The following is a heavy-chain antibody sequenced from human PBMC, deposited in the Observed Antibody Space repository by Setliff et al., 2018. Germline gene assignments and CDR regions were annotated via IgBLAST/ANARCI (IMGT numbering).Heavy chain of an antibody. CDR3: ARESRYYYDNLGTLDY. CDR1: GGSFSGDYY. J-gene: IGHJ4*02. Sequence: SETLSLTCAVYGGSFSGDYYWSWIRQPPGKDLEWIGYIYYSGSTYYNPSLKSRVSISVDTSKNQFSLKLSSVTAADTAVYYCARESRYYYDNLGTLDYWGQGTLVTVSS. CDR2: IYYSGST. D-gene: IGHD3-22*01. V-gene: IGHV4-30-4*08.